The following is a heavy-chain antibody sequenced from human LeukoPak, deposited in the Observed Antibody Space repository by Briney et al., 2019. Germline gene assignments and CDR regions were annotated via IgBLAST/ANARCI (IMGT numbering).Heavy chain of an antibody. Sequence: GGSLRLSCAASGFTFSSYEMNWVRQAPGKGLDWVSYISSRSTYIYCADSVKGRFTIPRDNAKNSLYLQMNNLRAEDTAMFYCATSMAQDVDAFHIWGQGTMVTVSS. D-gene: IGHD2-21*01. CDR1: GFTFSSYE. J-gene: IGHJ3*02. CDR2: ISSRSTYI. CDR3: ATSMAQDVDAFHI. V-gene: IGHV3-21*05.